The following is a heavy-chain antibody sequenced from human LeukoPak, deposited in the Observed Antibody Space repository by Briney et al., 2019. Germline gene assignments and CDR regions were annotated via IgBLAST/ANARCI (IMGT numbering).Heavy chain of an antibody. CDR2: IIPIFGTA. CDR1: GGTFSSYA. J-gene: IGHJ6*03. CDR3: ATDLAVAGTPGDDYYYYYYMDV. Sequence: ALVKVSCKASGGTFSSYAISWVRQAPGQGLEWMGGIIPIFGTANYAQKFQGRVTITTDESTSTAYMELSSLRSEDTAVYYCATDLAVAGTPGDDYYYYYYMDVWGKGTTVTVSS. V-gene: IGHV1-69*05. D-gene: IGHD6-19*01.